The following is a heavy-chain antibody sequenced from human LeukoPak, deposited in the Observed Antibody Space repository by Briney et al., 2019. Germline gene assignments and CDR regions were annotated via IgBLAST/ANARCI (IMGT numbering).Heavy chain of an antibody. V-gene: IGHV3-48*01. Sequence: HPGGSLRLSCAASGFTFSSYWMHWVRQAPGKGLEWVSYISSSSSTIYYADSVKGRFTISRDNSKNTLYLQMNSLRAEDTAVYYCAKEPDHGSYYVFDYWGQGTLVTVSS. CDR3: AKEPDHGSYYVFDY. J-gene: IGHJ4*02. CDR1: GFTFSSYW. D-gene: IGHD1-26*01. CDR2: ISSSSSTI.